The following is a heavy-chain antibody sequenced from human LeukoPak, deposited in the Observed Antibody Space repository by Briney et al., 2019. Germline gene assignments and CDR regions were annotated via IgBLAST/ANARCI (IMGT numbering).Heavy chain of an antibody. Sequence: GGSLRLSCAASGFTFSSYAMHWVRQAPGKGLEWVAVISYDGSNKYYADSVKGRFTISRDNSKNTLYLQMNSLRAEDTAVYYCARDYPIRGSYSYYFDYWGQGTLVSISS. V-gene: IGHV3-30-3*01. J-gene: IGHJ4*02. CDR1: GFTFSSYA. CDR2: ISYDGSNK. D-gene: IGHD1-26*01. CDR3: ARDYPIRGSYSYYFDY.